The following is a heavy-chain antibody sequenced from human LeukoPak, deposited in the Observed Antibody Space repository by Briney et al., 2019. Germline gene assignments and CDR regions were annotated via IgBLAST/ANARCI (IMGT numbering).Heavy chain of an antibody. Sequence: GGSLRLSCAASGFTVSSNYMSWVRQAPGKGLEWVSVIYSGGSTYYADSVKGRFTISRDNAKNSLYLQMNSLRAEDTAVYYCAREDRPYYFDYWGQGTLVTVSS. D-gene: IGHD6-6*01. CDR2: IYSGGST. J-gene: IGHJ4*02. V-gene: IGHV3-53*01. CDR1: GFTVSSNY. CDR3: AREDRPYYFDY.